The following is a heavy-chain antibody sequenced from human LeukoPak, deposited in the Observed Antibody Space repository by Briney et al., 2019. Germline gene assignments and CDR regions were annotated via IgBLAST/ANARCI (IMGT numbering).Heavy chain of an antibody. CDR1: GGSISSYY. CDR2: INHSGST. D-gene: IGHD3-10*01. V-gene: IGHV4-34*01. J-gene: IGHJ4*02. Sequence: SETLSLTCTVSGGSISSYYWSWIRQPPGKGLEWIGEINHSGSTNYNPSLKSRVTISVDTSKNQFSLKLSSVTAADTAVYYCASKRITMVRGVPAKTSFDYWGQGTLVTVSS. CDR3: ASKRITMVRGVPAKTSFDY.